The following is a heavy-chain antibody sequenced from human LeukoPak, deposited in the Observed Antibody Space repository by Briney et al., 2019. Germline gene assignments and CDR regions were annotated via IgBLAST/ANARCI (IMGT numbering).Heavy chain of an antibody. CDR3: AKGTLGYCSGGSCYLDY. V-gene: IGHV3-23*01. D-gene: IGHD2-15*01. Sequence: GGSLRPSCAASGFTFSSYAMNWVRQAPGKGLEWVSGISGSDDSTYYSDSVKGRFTISRDNSKNTLYLQMNSLRAEDTAVYYCAKGTLGYCSGGSCYLDYWGQGTLVTVSS. CDR1: GFTFSSYA. J-gene: IGHJ4*02. CDR2: ISGSDDST.